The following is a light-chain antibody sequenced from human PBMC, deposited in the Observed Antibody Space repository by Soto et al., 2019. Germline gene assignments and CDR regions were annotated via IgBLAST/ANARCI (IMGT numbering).Light chain of an antibody. CDR3: AAWDDSLNDDV. Sequence: QSVLTQPPSASGTPGQRVTISCSGGSSNIGTNAVNWYQQLPGTAPKLLIYNNNQRPSGVPDRFSGSKSGTSASLAISGLQSEDEADYYCAAWDDSLNDDVFGSGTKLTVL. J-gene: IGLJ1*01. CDR2: NNN. V-gene: IGLV1-44*01. CDR1: SSNIGTNA.